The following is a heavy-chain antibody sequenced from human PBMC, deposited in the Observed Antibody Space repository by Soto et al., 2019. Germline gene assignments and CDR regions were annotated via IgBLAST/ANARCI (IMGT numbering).Heavy chain of an antibody. V-gene: IGHV4-59*12. J-gene: IGHJ4*02. CDR3: ARNVDTAIIDGPYFDY. D-gene: IGHD5-18*01. CDR2: IYYSGST. Sequence: ASETLSLSCTVSGGSISSYYWSWIRQPPGKGLEWIGYIYYSGSTNYNPSLKSRVTISVGTSQNQFSLKLTSVTAADTAVYFCARNVDTAIIDGPYFDYWGQGNQVTVSS. CDR1: GGSISSYY.